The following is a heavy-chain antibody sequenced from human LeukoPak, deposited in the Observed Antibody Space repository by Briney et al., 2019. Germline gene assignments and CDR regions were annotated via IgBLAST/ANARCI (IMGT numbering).Heavy chain of an antibody. J-gene: IGHJ6*02. CDR3: ARSGHPDYGSGSYYKGPYYYYGMDV. CDR1: GGSISSSSYY. CDR2: IYYSGST. D-gene: IGHD3-10*01. V-gene: IGHV4-39*07. Sequence: SETLSLTCTVSGGSISSSSYYWGWIRQPPGKGLEWIGSIYYSGSTYYNPSLKSRVTISVDTSKNQFSLKLSSVTAADTAVYYCARSGHPDYGSGSYYKGPYYYYGMDVWGQGTTVTVSS.